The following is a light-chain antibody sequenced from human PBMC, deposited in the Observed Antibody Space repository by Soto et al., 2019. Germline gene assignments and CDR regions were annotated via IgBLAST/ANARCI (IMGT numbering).Light chain of an antibody. CDR2: AAS. J-gene: IGKJ1*01. V-gene: IGKV1-39*01. Sequence: DIQMTQSPSSLSASVVDRVAITFLASQSISSYLNWYQQKPGKAPKVLIYAASNLQSGVPSRFSGSGSGTNFTLSLNSLQPEDFATYYCQQGYSNPWTFGQGTKVDIK. CDR3: QQGYSNPWT. CDR1: QSISSY.